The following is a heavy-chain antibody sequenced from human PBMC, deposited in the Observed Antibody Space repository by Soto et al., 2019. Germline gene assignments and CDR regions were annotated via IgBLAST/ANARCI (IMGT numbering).Heavy chain of an antibody. CDR1: GFTFGSYS. V-gene: IGHV3-21*01. J-gene: IGHJ6*02. D-gene: IGHD5-12*01. CDR2: ISSSSSYI. CDR3: ARDQLAVGGYDYYYYYGMDV. Sequence: PGGSLRLSCAASGFTFGSYSMNWVRQAPGKGLEWVSSISSSSSYIYYADSVKGRFTISRDNAKNSLYLQMNSLRAEDTAVYYYARDQLAVGGYDYYYYYGMDVWGQGTTVTVSS.